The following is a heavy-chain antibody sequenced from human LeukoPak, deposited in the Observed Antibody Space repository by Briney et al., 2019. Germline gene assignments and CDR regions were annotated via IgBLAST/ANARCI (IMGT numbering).Heavy chain of an antibody. CDR3: ATSAGTVFLPRFYFKD. V-gene: IGHV4-39*01. J-gene: IGHJ4*02. Sequence: PSETLSLTCIVSGGSISTSSYYWGWIRQPPGKGLEWVGSVDYSGNTYYNPSLKSRVSTSVGMSKKQFSLKLNSVTAADTAVYYCATSAGTVFLPRFYFKDWGQGTLVTVSS. D-gene: IGHD1-1*01. CDR1: GGSISTSSYY. CDR2: VDYSGNT.